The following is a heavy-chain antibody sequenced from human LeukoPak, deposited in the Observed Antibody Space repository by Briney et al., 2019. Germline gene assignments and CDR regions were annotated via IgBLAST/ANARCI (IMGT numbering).Heavy chain of an antibody. CDR3: AKRVVPATDCFDY. J-gene: IGHJ4*02. Sequence: PGGSLRLSCAASGFTFSSYGMNWVRQAPGKGLEWVSGISGSGGNTYYADSVKGRFTISRDNSKNTLYLQMNSLRAEDTAVYYCAKRVVPATDCFDYWGQGTLATVSS. CDR2: ISGSGGNT. CDR1: GFTFSSYG. D-gene: IGHD2-2*01. V-gene: IGHV3-23*01.